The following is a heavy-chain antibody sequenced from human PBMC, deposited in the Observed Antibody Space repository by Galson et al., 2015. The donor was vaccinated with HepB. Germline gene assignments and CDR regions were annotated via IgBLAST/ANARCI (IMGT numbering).Heavy chain of an antibody. J-gene: IGHJ3*02. V-gene: IGHV3-21*01. CDR3: ARDRNGGNFLGSIRRGAHAFDI. D-gene: IGHD4-23*01. CDR1: GFTFSSYS. Sequence: SLRLSCAASGFTFSSYSMNWVRQAPGKGLGWVSSISSSSSYIYYADSVKGRFTISRDNAKNSLYLQMNSLRAEDTAVYYCARDRNGGNFLGSIRRGAHAFDIWGQGTMVTVSS. CDR2: ISSSSSYI.